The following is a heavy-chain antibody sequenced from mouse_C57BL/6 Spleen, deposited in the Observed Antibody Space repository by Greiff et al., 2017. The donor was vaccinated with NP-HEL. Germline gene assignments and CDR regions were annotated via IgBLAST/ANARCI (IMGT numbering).Heavy chain of an antibody. V-gene: IGHV1-82*01. J-gene: IGHJ1*03. CDR3: ARSGYYATGYFDV. D-gene: IGHD1-1*02. Sequence: VQLQQSGPELVKPGASVKISCKASGYAFSSSWMNWVKQRPGKGLEWIGRIYPGDGDTNYNGKFKGKATLTADKSSSTAYMQLSSLTSEDSAVYFCARSGYYATGYFDVWGTGTTVTVSS. CDR1: GYAFSSSW. CDR2: IYPGDGDT.